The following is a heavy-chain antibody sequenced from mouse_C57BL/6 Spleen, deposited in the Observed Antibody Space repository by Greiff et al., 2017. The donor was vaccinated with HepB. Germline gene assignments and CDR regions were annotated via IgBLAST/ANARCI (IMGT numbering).Heavy chain of an antibody. Sequence: VQLQESGPELVKPGASVKISCKASGYSFTSYYIHWVKQRPGQGLEWIGWIYPGSGNTKYNEKFKGKATLTADTSSSTAYMQLSSLTSEDSAVYYCARPGDEGYFDYWGQGTTLTVSS. J-gene: IGHJ2*01. CDR3: ARPGDEGYFDY. D-gene: IGHD3-3*01. CDR1: GYSFTSYY. V-gene: IGHV1-66*01. CDR2: IYPGSGNT.